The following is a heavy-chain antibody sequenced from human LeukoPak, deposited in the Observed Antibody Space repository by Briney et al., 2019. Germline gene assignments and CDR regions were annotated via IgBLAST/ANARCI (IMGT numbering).Heavy chain of an antibody. Sequence: SKTLSLTCTVSGGSISSYYWSWIRQPAGKGLGWIGRIYTSGSTNYNPSLKSRVTISVDTSKNQFSLKLSSVTAADTAVYYCARDSXEGXSXXPXXXXXMDVXXXGXTVTVS. CDR1: GGSISSYY. V-gene: IGHV4-4*07. D-gene: IGHD6-13*01. CDR3: ARDSXEGXSXXPXXXXXMDV. J-gene: IGHJ6*02. CDR2: IYTSGST.